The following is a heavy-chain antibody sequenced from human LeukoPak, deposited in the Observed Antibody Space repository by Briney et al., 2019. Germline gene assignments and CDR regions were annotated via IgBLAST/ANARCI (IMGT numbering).Heavy chain of an antibody. Sequence: GGSLRLSCAASGFTVSDNYTTWVRQAPRKGLEWVSTIRASGGGTFYADSVKGRFTISRDDSMNTLYLQMNSLRGEDSALYYCAKGGRQGDSSSSYLYFDYWGQGALVTVSS. CDR3: AKGGRQGDSSSSYLYFDY. CDR1: GFTVSDNY. J-gene: IGHJ4*02. CDR2: IRASGGGT. D-gene: IGHD6-13*01. V-gene: IGHV3-23*01.